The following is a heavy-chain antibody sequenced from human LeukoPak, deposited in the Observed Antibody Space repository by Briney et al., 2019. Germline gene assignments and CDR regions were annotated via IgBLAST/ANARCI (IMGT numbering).Heavy chain of an antibody. V-gene: IGHV3-7*01. CDR2: IKQDGSEK. CDR3: AREPHDFWSGNSMDV. J-gene: IGHJ6*03. CDR1: GFSFSSYW. Sequence: PGGSLRLSCAASGFSFSSYWMTWVRQAPGKGLEWVANIKQDGSEKYYVDSVKGLFIISRDNAKNSLYLQMNSLRAEETAVYYCAREPHDFWSGNSMDVWGKGTTVTVS. D-gene: IGHD3-3*01.